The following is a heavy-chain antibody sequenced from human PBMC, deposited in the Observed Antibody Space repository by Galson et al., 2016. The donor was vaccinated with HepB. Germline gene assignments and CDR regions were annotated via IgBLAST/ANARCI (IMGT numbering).Heavy chain of an antibody. V-gene: IGHV3-7*01. D-gene: IGHD3-10*01. CDR1: GFMFETYW. Sequence: SLRLSCAGSGFMFETYWMSWVRRAPGKGLEWVANIKQDGSEKFYADSLRGRFTVSRNNAQNSVFLQMNSLRAADTAVYYCARGRATSVRGLVGYYFDWWGQGTRVAVSS. J-gene: IGHJ4*02. CDR3: ARGRATSVRGLVGYYFDW. CDR2: IKQDGSEK.